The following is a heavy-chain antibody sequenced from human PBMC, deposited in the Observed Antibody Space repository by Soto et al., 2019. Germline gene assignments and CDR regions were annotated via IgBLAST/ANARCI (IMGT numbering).Heavy chain of an antibody. D-gene: IGHD7-27*01. CDR3: ARSMNDHNHHHWGFDS. CDR1: GGSFNPYH. J-gene: IGHJ5*01. V-gene: IGHV4-34*01. CDR2: IDHTGRT. Sequence: SETLSLTCAVYGGSFNPYHWSFIRQPPGKRPEWIGEIDHTGRTDYNPSVKGRVTMSVDTSKNQFSLNLRSVTAADTAVYFCARSMNDHNHHHWGFDSWGQGTLVTVSS.